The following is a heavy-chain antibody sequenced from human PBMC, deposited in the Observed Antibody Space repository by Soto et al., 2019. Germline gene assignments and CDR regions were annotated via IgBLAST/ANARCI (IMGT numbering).Heavy chain of an antibody. J-gene: IGHJ6*02. CDR1: GFTCRSEA. CDR2: VSGSGRST. CDR3: AQSERISLLPYQLTSIYHYYYGMDA. D-gene: IGHD2-21*01. V-gene: IGHV3-23*01. Sequence: GSLRLSCAASGFTCRSEAMIRVRQAPGKWQEWVSAVSGSGRSTYYGDSVKGRFTICRYNSKNPLYLQKNSLTAEYTAVYYSAQSERISLLPYQLTSIYHYYYGMDAWGQGTTVTVFS.